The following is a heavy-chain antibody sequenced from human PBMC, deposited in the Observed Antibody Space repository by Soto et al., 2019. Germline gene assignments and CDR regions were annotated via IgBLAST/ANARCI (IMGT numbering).Heavy chain of an antibody. CDR1: GFTFSSYA. V-gene: IGHV3-23*01. J-gene: IGHJ6*02. CDR2: ISGSGGST. Sequence: PGGSLRLSCAASGFTFSSYAMSWVRQAPGKGLEWVSAISGSGGSTYYADSVKGRFTISRDNSKNTLYLQMNSLRAEDTAVYYCAKESEPLAVSASRVYGMDVWGQGTTVTVSS. D-gene: IGHD6-19*01. CDR3: AKESEPLAVSASRVYGMDV.